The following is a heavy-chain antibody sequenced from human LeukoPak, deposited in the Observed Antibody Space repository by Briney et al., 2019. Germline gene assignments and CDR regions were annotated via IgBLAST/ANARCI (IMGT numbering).Heavy chain of an antibody. CDR2: INHSGST. J-gene: IGHJ2*01. V-gene: IGHV4-34*01. CDR3: ARRRWLQFPWYFDL. Sequence: SATLSLTCAVYGGSFSGYYWSWIRQPPGKGLEWIGEINHSGSTNYNPSLKSRVTISVDTSKNQFSLKLSSVTAADTAVYYCARRRWLQFPWYFDLWGRGTLVTVSS. D-gene: IGHD5-24*01. CDR1: GGSFSGYY.